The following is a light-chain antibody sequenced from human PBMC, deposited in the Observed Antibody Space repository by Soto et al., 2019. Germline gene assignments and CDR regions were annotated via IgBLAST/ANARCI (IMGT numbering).Light chain of an antibody. Sequence: EIVMTQSPATLSVSPGGRATLSCRASQSVSDNLAWYQQKPGQPPRLLIYGASTRATGIPARFSGSGSGTEFTLTISSLQSEDFAVYYCQQYGSSPGTFGGGTKVEIK. J-gene: IGKJ4*01. CDR3: QQYGSSPGT. CDR2: GAS. V-gene: IGKV3-15*01. CDR1: QSVSDN.